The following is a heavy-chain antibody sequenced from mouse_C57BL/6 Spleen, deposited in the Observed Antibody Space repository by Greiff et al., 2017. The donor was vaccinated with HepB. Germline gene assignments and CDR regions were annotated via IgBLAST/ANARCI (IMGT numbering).Heavy chain of an antibody. CDR1: GYTFTSYR. J-gene: IGHJ4*01. Sequence: VQLQQPGAELVKPGASVKLSCKASGYTFTSYRMHWVKQRPGQGLEWIGMIHPNRGSTNYNKKFKCKATLTVDKSSSTAYMQLSSLTSEETAVYYCATPFITTGMDYWGQGTSVTVSS. CDR2: IHPNRGST. V-gene: IGHV1-64*01. CDR3: ATPFITTGMDY. D-gene: IGHD1-1*01.